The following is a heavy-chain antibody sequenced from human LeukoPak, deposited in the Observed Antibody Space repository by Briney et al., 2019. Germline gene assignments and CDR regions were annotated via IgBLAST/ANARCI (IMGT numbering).Heavy chain of an antibody. D-gene: IGHD5-18*01. V-gene: IGHV1-69*02. CDR2: IIPILGIA. CDR3: ARPVDTAMVTPNDAFDI. J-gene: IGHJ3*02. CDR1: GGTFSSYS. Sequence: SVKVSWKASGGTFSSYSISWVRQAPGQGLEWMGRIIPILGIANYAQKFQGRVTITADKSTSTAYMELSSLRSEDTAVYYCARPVDTAMVTPNDAFDIWGQGTMVTVSS.